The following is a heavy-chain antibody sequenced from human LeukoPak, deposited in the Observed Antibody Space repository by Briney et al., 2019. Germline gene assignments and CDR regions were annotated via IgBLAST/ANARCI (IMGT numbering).Heavy chain of an antibody. CDR1: GFTFTDYY. V-gene: IGHV3-11*01. Sequence: GGSLRLSCAASGFTFTDYYMSWIRQAPGKGLEWVSYISDSGSRIYYADSVKGRFTISRDNSKNTLYLQMNSLRAEDTAVYYCVRMYCSGGSCYYFDYWGQGTLVTVSS. CDR3: VRMYCSGGSCYYFDY. D-gene: IGHD2-15*01. CDR2: ISDSGSRI. J-gene: IGHJ4*02.